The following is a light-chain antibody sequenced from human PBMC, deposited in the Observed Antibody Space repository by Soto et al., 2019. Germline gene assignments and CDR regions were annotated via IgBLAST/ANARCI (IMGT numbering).Light chain of an antibody. CDR3: QQYGSSPRVT. CDR2: SAS. Sequence: EIVLTQSPGTLSLSPGERVTLSCRASQSVSSNYLAWYQQKPGQAPRLLIYSASSRATGIPDRFSGSGSGTDFTLTINRLEPEDFAVYYCQQYGSSPRVTFGGGTKVEIK. V-gene: IGKV3-20*01. J-gene: IGKJ4*01. CDR1: QSVSSNY.